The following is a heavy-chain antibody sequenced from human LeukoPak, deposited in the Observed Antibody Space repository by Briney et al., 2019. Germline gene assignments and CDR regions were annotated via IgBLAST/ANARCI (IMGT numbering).Heavy chain of an antibody. CDR1: GYTFTSYG. CDR2: ISAYNGNT. J-gene: IGHJ6*02. V-gene: IGHV1-18*01. CDR3: ARGGTTGTTYYYYGMDV. Sequence: ALVKVSCKASGYTFTSYGISWVRQAPGQGLEWMGWISAYNGNTNYAQKLQGRVTMTTDTSTSTAYMELRSLRSDDTAVYYCARGGTTGTTYYYYGMDVWGQGTTVTVSS. D-gene: IGHD1-7*01.